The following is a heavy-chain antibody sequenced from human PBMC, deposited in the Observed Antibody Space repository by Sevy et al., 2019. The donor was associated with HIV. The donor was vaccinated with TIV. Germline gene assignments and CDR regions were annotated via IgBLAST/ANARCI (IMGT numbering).Heavy chain of an antibody. Sequence: GGSLRLSCAASRFTFSSYAMSWVRQAPGKGLEWVSAISTSGGSTFYADSVRGRFTISRDNSKNTLYLQMNSLRAEDTAVYYCAKEGITIFRWVLLGWGQGTLVTVSS. V-gene: IGHV3-23*01. CDR1: RFTFSSYA. CDR3: AKEGITIFRWVLLG. CDR2: ISTSGGST. D-gene: IGHD3-9*01. J-gene: IGHJ4*02.